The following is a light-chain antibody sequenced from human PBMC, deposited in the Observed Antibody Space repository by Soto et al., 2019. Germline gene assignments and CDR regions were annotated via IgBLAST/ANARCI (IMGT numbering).Light chain of an antibody. CDR2: EVN. Sequence: QSVLTQPPSASGSPGPSVTISCTGTSSDVGGYNYVSWYQQHPGKVPKVLISEVNKRPSGVPDRFSGSKSGNTASLTVSGLQADDEADYYCSSFAGTFFVFGTGTKVTVL. CDR3: SSFAGTFFV. CDR1: SSDVGGYNY. J-gene: IGLJ1*01. V-gene: IGLV2-8*01.